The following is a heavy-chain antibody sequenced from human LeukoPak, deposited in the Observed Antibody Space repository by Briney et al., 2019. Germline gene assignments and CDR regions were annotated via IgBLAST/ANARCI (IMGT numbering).Heavy chain of an antibody. CDR3: ARGPQTRDGYNIPPLDY. CDR2: IIPILGIA. V-gene: IGHV1-69*04. CDR1: GYTFTSYG. J-gene: IGHJ4*02. D-gene: IGHD5-24*01. Sequence: SVKVSCKASGYTFTSYGISWVRQAPGQGLEWMGRIIPILGIANYAQKFQGRVTITADKSTSTAYMELSSLRSEDTAVYYCARGPQTRDGYNIPPLDYWGQGTLVTVSS.